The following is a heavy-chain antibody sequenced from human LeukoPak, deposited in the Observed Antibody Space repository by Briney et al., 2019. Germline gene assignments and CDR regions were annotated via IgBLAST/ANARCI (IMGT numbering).Heavy chain of an antibody. V-gene: IGHV3-30-3*01. J-gene: IGHJ5*02. CDR1: GFTLSSYP. Sequence: GGSLRLSCAASGFTLSSYPMHWVRQAPGKGLEWLAVIAYDGSITLYTDSVKGRFTISRDSSKNTLYLQMNSLRTEDTAVYYCANSGGGATWGQGTLVTVSS. CDR2: IAYDGSIT. CDR3: ANSGGGAT. D-gene: IGHD1-26*01.